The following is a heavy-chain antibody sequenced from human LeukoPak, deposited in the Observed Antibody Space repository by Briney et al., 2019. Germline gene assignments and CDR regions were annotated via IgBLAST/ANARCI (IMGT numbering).Heavy chain of an antibody. Sequence: PSETLSLTCTVSGGSISSASYFWGWIRQPPGKGLEWIGTIYYSGSTYYNASLRSRVTMSGDTSRNQFSLRLSSVNAADTAVYYCAEAGVRYSNSRGLYAFDFWGPGTMVTVSS. V-gene: IGHV4-39*01. CDR1: GGSISSASYF. CDR3: AEAGVRYSNSRGLYAFDF. D-gene: IGHD3-22*01. J-gene: IGHJ3*01. CDR2: IYYSGST.